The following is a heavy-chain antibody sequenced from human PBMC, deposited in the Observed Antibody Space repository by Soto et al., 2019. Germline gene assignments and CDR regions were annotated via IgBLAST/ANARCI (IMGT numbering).Heavy chain of an antibody. Sequence: SVKVSCKASGFTFTSSAVQWVRQARGQRLEWIGWIVVGSGNTNYAQKFQERVTITRDMSTSTAYMELSSLRSEGTAVYYCAAEVGLYDFWSGSSPHGMDVWGQGTTVTVSS. CDR2: IVVGSGNT. J-gene: IGHJ6*02. CDR1: GFTFTSSA. D-gene: IGHD3-3*01. V-gene: IGHV1-58*01. CDR3: AAEVGLYDFWSGSSPHGMDV.